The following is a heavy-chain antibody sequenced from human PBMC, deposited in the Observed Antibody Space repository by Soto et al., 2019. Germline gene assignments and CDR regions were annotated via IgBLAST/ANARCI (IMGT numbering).Heavy chain of an antibody. D-gene: IGHD3-16*02. V-gene: IGHV4-59*01. Sequence: SETLSLTCIVFGGSIDYYYWSWARQAPGKGLEWIGHISDSGTTNFNPSLESRVTISVDRSRNLFSLKLRSVTAADTAVYYCARDRWTARANWFDPWGPGTLVTVSS. CDR3: ARDRWTARANWFDP. J-gene: IGHJ5*02. CDR2: ISDSGTT. CDR1: GGSIDYYY.